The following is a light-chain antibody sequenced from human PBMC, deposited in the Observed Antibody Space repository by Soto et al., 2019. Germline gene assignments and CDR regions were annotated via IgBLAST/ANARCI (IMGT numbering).Light chain of an antibody. CDR2: DAS. CDR1: QSVGSY. Sequence: EIVLTHSSVTLPLSPGERATLSCRASQSVGSYLAWLQQKPGQAPRLLIYDASKRATGIPGRFSGSGSGTDFILTISSLEPEDFAVYYCQQRRDSITFGQGTRLEIK. CDR3: QQRRDSIT. V-gene: IGKV3-11*01. J-gene: IGKJ5*01.